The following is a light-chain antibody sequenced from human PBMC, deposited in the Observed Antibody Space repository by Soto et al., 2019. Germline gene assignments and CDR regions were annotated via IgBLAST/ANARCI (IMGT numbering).Light chain of an antibody. CDR3: QQYGSSLMLT. V-gene: IGKV3-20*01. J-gene: IGKJ4*01. Sequence: VLTQSPAALSLSPGERATLSCRASQSLTSYLAWYQQKPGQAPRLLIYDASSRATGIPDRFSGSGSGTDFTLTISRLEPEDFAVYYCQQYGSSLMLTFGGGTKVDIK. CDR2: DAS. CDR1: QSLTSY.